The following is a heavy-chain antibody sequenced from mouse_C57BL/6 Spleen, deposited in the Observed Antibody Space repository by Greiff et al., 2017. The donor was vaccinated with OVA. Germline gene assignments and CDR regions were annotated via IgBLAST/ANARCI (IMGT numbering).Heavy chain of an antibody. CDR1: GYSFTSGYY. Sequence: VQLMQSGPGLVKPSQSLSLTCSVTGYSFTSGYYWNWIRQFPGNKLEWMGYISYDGSNNYNPSLKNRISITRDTSKNQFFLKLNSVTTEDTATYYCARDLLLYAMDYWGQGTSVTVSS. D-gene: IGHD2-10*01. CDR3: ARDLLLYAMDY. CDR2: ISYDGSN. V-gene: IGHV3-6*01. J-gene: IGHJ4*01.